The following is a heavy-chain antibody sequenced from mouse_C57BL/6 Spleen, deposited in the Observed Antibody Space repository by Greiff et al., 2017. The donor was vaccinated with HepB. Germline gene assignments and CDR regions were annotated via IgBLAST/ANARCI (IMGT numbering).Heavy chain of an antibody. CDR1: GYTFTSYW. D-gene: IGHD1-1*01. Sequence: QVQLQQPGAELVKPGASVKLSCKASGYTFTSYWMQWVKQRPGQGLEWIGEIDPSDSYTNYNQKFKGKATLTVDTSSSTAYMQLSSLTSEYSAVYYVASGVITTDSEAIDYWGQGTSVTVSS. CDR3: ASGVITTDSEAIDY. CDR2: IDPSDSYT. J-gene: IGHJ4*01. V-gene: IGHV1-50*01.